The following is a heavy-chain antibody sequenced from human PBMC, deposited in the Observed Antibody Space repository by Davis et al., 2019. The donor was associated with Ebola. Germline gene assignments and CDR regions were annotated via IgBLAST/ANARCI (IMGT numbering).Heavy chain of an antibody. V-gene: IGHV1-8*01. Sequence: WMEWMKPNSGNTGYAQKFQRRVTMTRDTSITTSYMELSSLSSYDTAVYYCTRAIARRRYGSWFAPWGQGTPVTVSS. CDR3: TRAIARRRYGSWFAP. D-gene: IGHD4-17*01. CDR2: MKPNSGNT. J-gene: IGHJ5*02.